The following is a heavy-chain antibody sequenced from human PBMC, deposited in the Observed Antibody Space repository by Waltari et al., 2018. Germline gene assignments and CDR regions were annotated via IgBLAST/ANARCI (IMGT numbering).Heavy chain of an antibody. CDR1: GGTFSSYA. Sequence: QVQLVQSGAEVKKPGSSVKVSCKASGGTFSSYAISWVRQAPGQGLEWMGGIIPIFGTANYAQKFQGRVTITADESTSTAYMGLSSLRSEDTAVYYCASQAYCSSTSCSLYWYFDLWGRGTLVTVSS. CDR2: IIPIFGTA. V-gene: IGHV1-69*12. CDR3: ASQAYCSSTSCSLYWYFDL. J-gene: IGHJ2*01. D-gene: IGHD2-2*01.